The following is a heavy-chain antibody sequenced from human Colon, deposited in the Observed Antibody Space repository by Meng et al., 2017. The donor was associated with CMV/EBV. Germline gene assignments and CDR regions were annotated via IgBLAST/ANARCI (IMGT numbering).Heavy chain of an antibody. CDR2: IYSGDSDT. D-gene: IGHD6-13*01. V-gene: IGHV5-51*01. CDR3: ARVVAAAGPLNYFDS. CDR1: GYSFSNYW. J-gene: IGHJ4*02. Sequence: SGYSFSNYWIGWVRQMPGKGLEWMGIIYSGDSDTRYNPSFLGQVTISADKSISTAYLQWSSLQASDTAMYYCARVVAAAGPLNYFDSWGQGTLVTVSS.